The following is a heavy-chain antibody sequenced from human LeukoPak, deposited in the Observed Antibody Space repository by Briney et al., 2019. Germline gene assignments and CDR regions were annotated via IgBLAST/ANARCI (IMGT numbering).Heavy chain of an antibody. CDR3: ARDYMATEHNWFDP. CDR2: INHSGST. V-gene: IGHV4-34*01. J-gene: IGHJ5*02. D-gene: IGHD5-12*01. CDR1: GGSFSGYY. Sequence: PSETLSLTCAVYGGSFSGYYWSWIRQPPGKGLEWIGEINHSGSTNYNPSLKSRVTISVDTSKNQFSLKLSSVTAADTAVYYCARDYMATEHNWFDPWGQGTLVTVSS.